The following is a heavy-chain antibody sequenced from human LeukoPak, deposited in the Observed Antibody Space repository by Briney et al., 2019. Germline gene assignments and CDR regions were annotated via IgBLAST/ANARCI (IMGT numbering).Heavy chain of an antibody. CDR3: ARDFPATVVTPRDY. CDR2: IYSGGST. D-gene: IGHD4-23*01. V-gene: IGHV3-66*01. J-gene: IGHJ4*02. CDR1: EFTVSSNY. Sequence: GSLRLSCAASEFTVSSNYMSWVRQAPGKGLEWVSVIYSGGSTYYADSVKGRFTISRDNSKNTLYLQMNSLRAEDTAVYYCARDFPATVVTPRDYWGQGTLVTVSS.